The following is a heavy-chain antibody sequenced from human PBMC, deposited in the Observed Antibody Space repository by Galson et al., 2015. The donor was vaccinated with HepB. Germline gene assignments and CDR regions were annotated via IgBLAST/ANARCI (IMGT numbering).Heavy chain of an antibody. CDR1: GFTFSSYG. D-gene: IGHD5-18*01. CDR3: AKAGGKRYTYGPNWFDP. J-gene: IGHJ5*02. V-gene: IGHV3-30*18. CDR2: VSYDGSNK. Sequence: SLRLSCAASGFTFSSYGMHWVRQAPGKGLEWVAVVSYDGSNKYYADSVKGRFIISRYNSKNTLYLQRNSRRAEETGIYYCAKAGGKRYTYGPNWFDPWGKGTLVTVSS.